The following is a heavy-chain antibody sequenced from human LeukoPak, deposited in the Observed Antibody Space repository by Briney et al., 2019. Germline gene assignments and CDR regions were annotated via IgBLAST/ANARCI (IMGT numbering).Heavy chain of an antibody. J-gene: IGHJ4*02. D-gene: IGHD6-6*01. CDR2: IRHDETNS. CDR3: AKEYTPSSPLGELDS. Sequence: GGSLRLSCAVSGFNLNSYAMHWVRQAPGKGLEWVAVIRHDETNSFYAGSVQGRLTISRDTSKKLLYLQMNSLRVEDTAVYYCAKEYTPSSPLGELDSWGQGTLVTVSS. CDR1: GFNLNSYA. V-gene: IGHV3-30*02.